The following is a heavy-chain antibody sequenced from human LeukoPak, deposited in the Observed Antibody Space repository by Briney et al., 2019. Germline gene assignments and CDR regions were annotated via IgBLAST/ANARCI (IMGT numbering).Heavy chain of an antibody. CDR3: AKEGVYSSSSKGIAVAGTDY. CDR1: GFTFSSYG. Sequence: PGGSLRLSCAASGFTFSSYGMHWVRQAPGKGLEWVAFIRYDGSNKYYADSVKGRFTISRDNSKNTLYLQMNSLRAEDTAVYYCAKEGVYSSSSKGIAVAGTDYWGQGPLVTVSS. CDR2: IRYDGSNK. J-gene: IGHJ4*02. V-gene: IGHV3-30*02. D-gene: IGHD6-19*01.